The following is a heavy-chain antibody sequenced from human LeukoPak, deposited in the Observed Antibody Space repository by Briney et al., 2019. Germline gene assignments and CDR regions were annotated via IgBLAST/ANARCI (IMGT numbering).Heavy chain of an antibody. CDR3: AKDVGATLGRYDY. Sequence: PGGSLRLSCAASGFTVSNNYMIWVRQAPGKGLEWVSVIYSGGSTYYADSVKGRFTISRDNSKNTLYLQMNSLRAEDTAVYYCAKDVGATLGRYDYWGQGTLVTVSS. CDR2: IYSGGST. CDR1: GFTVSNNY. D-gene: IGHD1-26*01. J-gene: IGHJ4*02. V-gene: IGHV3-53*01.